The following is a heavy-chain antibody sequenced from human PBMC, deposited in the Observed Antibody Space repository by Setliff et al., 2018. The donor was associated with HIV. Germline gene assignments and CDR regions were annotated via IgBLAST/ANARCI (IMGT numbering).Heavy chain of an antibody. Sequence: SETLSLTCTVSGCSIYGSDYYWGWIRQPPGKGLESIGSIYYSGSTYYKPSLKSRVTISVDTSKNQFSLRLRSVTAADTAVYWCAGRGRTALDAFDIWGQGTMVTVSS. CDR2: IYYSGST. J-gene: IGHJ3*02. V-gene: IGHV4-39*01. D-gene: IGHD1-26*01. CDR1: GCSIYGSDYY. CDR3: AGRGRTALDAFDI.